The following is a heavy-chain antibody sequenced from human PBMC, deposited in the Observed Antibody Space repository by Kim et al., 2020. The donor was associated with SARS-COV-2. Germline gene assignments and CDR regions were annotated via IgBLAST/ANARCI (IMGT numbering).Heavy chain of an antibody. CDR1: GFTFNKYF. D-gene: IGHD3-22*01. CDR2: ISGTGLST. CDR3: VKDRNPMIVGSGSFDY. Sequence: GGSLRLSCAASGFTFNKYFMTWVRQAPGKGLEWVSSISGTGLSTYYADSVKGRFTISRDNSKNTMYLHMSSLRAEDTAVFYCVKDRNPMIVGSGSFDYGG. J-gene: IGHJ4*01. V-gene: IGHV3-23*01.